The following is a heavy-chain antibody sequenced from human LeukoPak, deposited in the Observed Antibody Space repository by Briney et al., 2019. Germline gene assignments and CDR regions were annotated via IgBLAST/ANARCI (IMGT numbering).Heavy chain of an antibody. D-gene: IGHD3-22*01. V-gene: IGHV3-11*04. CDR2: ISSSGNSI. CDR1: GFTFSDYY. J-gene: IGHJ4*02. CDR3: ARDRYYDSSGYSLY. Sequence: GGSLRLSCAASGFTFSDYYMSWIRQAPGKGLEWVSYISSSGNSIYYADSVEGRITISRDNAKNSLYLQMNSLRAEDTAVYYCARDRYYDSSGYSLYWGQGTLVTVSS.